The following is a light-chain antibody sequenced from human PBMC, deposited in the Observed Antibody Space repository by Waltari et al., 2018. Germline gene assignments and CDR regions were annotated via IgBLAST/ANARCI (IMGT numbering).Light chain of an antibody. Sequence: QSALAQPSSASGSPGQSITISCFRDYNYVSWYQQHPVKAPKLMLYDVSNRPSGVSDRFSGSKSGNTASLTISGLQAEDEAYYYCSSYVGHTLWVFGGGTKLTVL. CDR1: RDYNY. J-gene: IGLJ3*02. V-gene: IGLV2-14*03. CDR3: SSYVGHTLWV. CDR2: DVS.